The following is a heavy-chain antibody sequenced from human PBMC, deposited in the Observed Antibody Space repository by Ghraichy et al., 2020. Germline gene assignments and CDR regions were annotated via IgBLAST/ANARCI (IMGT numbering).Heavy chain of an antibody. CDR3: ARVREAFDI. Sequence: GGSLRLSCAASGFTFSSYAMHWVRQAPGKGLEWVAVISYDGSNKYYADSVKGRFTISRDNSKNTLYLQMNSLRAEDTAVYYCARVREAFDIWGQGTMVTVSS. J-gene: IGHJ3*02. CDR1: GFTFSSYA. CDR2: ISYDGSNK. V-gene: IGHV3-30-3*01. D-gene: IGHD3-10*01.